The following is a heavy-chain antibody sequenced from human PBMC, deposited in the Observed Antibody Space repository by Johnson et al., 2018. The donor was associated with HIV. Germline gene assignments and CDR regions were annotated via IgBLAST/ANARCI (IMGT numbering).Heavy chain of an antibody. Sequence: QVQLVESGGGVVQPGGSLRLSCAASGFTFSTYAMHWVRQAPGKGLEWVAVISYDGSNKYYADSVKGRFTISRDNSKNTLYLQMNSLRAEDTAVYYCARDAGVDDAFDIWGQGTMVTVSS. CDR1: GFTFSTYA. J-gene: IGHJ3*02. CDR2: ISYDGSNK. V-gene: IGHV3-30-3*01. CDR3: ARDAGVDDAFDI. D-gene: IGHD3-3*01.